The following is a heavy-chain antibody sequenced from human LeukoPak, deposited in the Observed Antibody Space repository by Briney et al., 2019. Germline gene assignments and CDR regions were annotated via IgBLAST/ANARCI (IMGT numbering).Heavy chain of an antibody. J-gene: IGHJ4*02. D-gene: IGHD5-12*01. CDR1: GFTFSSYS. CDR3: ARALWSGYDVFDY. CDR2: ISSSSSTI. V-gene: IGHV3-48*01. Sequence: GGSLRLSCAASGFTFSSYSMNWVRQAPGKGLEWVSYISSSSSTIYYADSVKGRFTISRDNAKNSLYLQMNSLRAEDTAVYYCARALWSGYDVFDYWGQGTLVTVSS.